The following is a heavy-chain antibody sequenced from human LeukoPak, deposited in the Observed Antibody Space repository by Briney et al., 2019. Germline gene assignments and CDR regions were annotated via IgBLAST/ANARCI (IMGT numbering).Heavy chain of an antibody. CDR2: INHSGST. V-gene: IGHV4-34*01. J-gene: IGHJ5*02. CDR1: GGSFSGYY. CDR3: ARGLTGWYWFDP. Sequence: PSETLSLTCAVYGGSFSGYYWSWIRQPPGKGLEWIGEINHSGSTNYNPSLKSRVTISVDTSKNQFSLKLSSVTAADTAVYYCARGLTGWYWFDPWGQGTLVTVSS. D-gene: IGHD2-15*01.